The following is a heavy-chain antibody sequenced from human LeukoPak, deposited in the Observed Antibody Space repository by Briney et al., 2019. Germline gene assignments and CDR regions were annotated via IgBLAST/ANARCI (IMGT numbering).Heavy chain of an antibody. CDR2: INPNSGDT. CDR3: ASISEVWSGYYTVYFDY. J-gene: IGHJ4*02. CDR1: GYTFTDYY. Sequence: ASVKVSCKASGYTFTDYYMHWVRQAPGQGLEWMGRINPNSGDTDYAQKFQGRVTMTRDTSISTAYMERSRLRSDDTAVYYCASISEVWSGYYTVYFDYWGQGTLVTVSS. V-gene: IGHV1-2*06. D-gene: IGHD3-3*01.